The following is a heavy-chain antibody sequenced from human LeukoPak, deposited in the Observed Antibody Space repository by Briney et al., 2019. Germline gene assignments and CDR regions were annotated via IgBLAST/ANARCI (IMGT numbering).Heavy chain of an antibody. V-gene: IGHV3-7*03. D-gene: IGHD6-13*01. Sequence: GGSLRLSCAASGFTFSSYWMNWVRQAPGKGLEWVANIKQDGSEKYYVDSVKGRFTISRDNAKNTLYLQMNSLRAEDTAVYYCARGGSSSWHYYYYYGMDVWGQGTTVTVSS. J-gene: IGHJ6*02. CDR2: IKQDGSEK. CDR3: ARGGSSSWHYYYYYGMDV. CDR1: GFTFSSYW.